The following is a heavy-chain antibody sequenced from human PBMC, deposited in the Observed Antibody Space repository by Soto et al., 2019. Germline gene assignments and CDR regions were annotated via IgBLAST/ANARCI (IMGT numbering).Heavy chain of an antibody. CDR2: ISGSGGST. CDR1: GFTFSSYA. V-gene: IGHV3-23*01. J-gene: IGHJ6*02. Sequence: GGSLRLSCAASGFTFSSYAMSWVRQAPGKGLEWVSAISGSGGSTYYADSVKGRFTISRDNSKNTLYLQMNSLRAEDTAVYYCAKRDSSSWYTDYYYYYGMDVWGQGTTVTVSS. CDR3: AKRDSSSWYTDYYYYYGMDV. D-gene: IGHD6-13*01.